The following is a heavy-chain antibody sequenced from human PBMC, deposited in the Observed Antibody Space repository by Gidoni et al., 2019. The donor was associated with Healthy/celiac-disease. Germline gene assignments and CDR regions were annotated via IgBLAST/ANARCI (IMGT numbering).Heavy chain of an antibody. Sequence: QVQLQQWGAGRLKHSETLSLTCAVDGGSVSGYYWRWIRQPPGKGLEWIGEINHSGSTNYNPSLKIRVTISVDTSKNQFSLKLSSVTAADTAVYYCARCPYRRNCNMVRGVLGCHYFDYWGQGTLVTVSS. CDR3: ARCPYRRNCNMVRGVLGCHYFDY. CDR1: GGSVSGYY. D-gene: IGHD3-10*01. J-gene: IGHJ4*02. CDR2: INHSGST. V-gene: IGHV4-34*01.